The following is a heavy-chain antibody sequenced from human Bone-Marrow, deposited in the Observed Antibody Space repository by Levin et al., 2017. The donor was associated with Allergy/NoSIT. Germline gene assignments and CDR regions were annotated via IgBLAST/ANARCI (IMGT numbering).Heavy chain of an antibody. J-gene: IGHJ3*02. Sequence: GESLKISCLASGFSFRNYGMHWVRQAPGKGLEWVAVISYNGVNQDYADSVKGRFTISRDNSKNTFYLQVNSLRPEDTAMYYCAKDLAGYCSRSSCFSRAFDIWGQGTMVIVSS. CDR2: ISYNGVNQ. CDR3: AKDLAGYCSRSSCFSRAFDI. D-gene: IGHD2-15*01. V-gene: IGHV3-30*18. CDR1: GFSFRNYG.